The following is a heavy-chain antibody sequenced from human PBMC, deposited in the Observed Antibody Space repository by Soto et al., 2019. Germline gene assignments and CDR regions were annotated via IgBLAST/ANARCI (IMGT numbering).Heavy chain of an antibody. CDR2: IDPSDSYT. V-gene: IGHV5-10-1*01. CDR3: ARPDSSSSGMDV. J-gene: IGHJ6*02. D-gene: IGHD6-6*01. Sequence: GESLKLSCNGSGYSFTSYWISWVRQMPGKGLEWMGRIDPSDSYTNYSPSFQGHVTISADKSISTAYLQWSSLKASDTAMYYCARPDSSSSGMDVWGQGTTVTVSS. CDR1: GYSFTSYW.